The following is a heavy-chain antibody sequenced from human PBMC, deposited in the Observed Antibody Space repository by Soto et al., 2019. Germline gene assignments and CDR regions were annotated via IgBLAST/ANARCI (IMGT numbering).Heavy chain of an antibody. CDR2: ITHDGVTT. Sequence: QGDLVESGGGVVQPGRPLRLSCAASGFSFSSHGMHWVRQGPGKGLEWLAVITHDGVTTYYADSVKGRFSVSRDNAKNTLYLQMDSLGAEDTAQYYCAKDREDTTMTFDNWGQGTLVTVSS. CDR1: GFSFSSHG. J-gene: IGHJ4*02. D-gene: IGHD5-18*01. V-gene: IGHV3-30*18. CDR3: AKDREDTTMTFDN.